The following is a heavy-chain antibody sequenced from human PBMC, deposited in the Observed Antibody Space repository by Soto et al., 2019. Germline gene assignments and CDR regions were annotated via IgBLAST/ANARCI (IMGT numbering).Heavy chain of an antibody. Sequence: QVQLQESGPGLVKPSETLSLTCTVSGDSISNYYCSWIRQSPGKGLEWIAYIQNSGTTNYNPSLKSRVTISLDTSKNQFSLQLSSVTAADTAAYYCARHGVPGKPIYFEYWGQGTLVTVSS. V-gene: IGHV4-59*08. J-gene: IGHJ4*02. CDR3: ARHGVPGKPIYFEY. D-gene: IGHD3-16*01. CDR1: GDSISNYY. CDR2: IQNSGTT.